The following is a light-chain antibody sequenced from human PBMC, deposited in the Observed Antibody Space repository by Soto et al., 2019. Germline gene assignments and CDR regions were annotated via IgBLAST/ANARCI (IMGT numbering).Light chain of an antibody. CDR3: QHYGSLVLT. CDR1: QSVSSSY. J-gene: IGKJ4*01. CDR2: GAS. V-gene: IGKV3-20*01. Sequence: EIVLTQSPGTLSLSPGERATLSCRASQSVSSSYLAWYQQKPGQAPRLLIYGASSSATGIPDRFSGSGSGTDFTLTISILEPEDFAVYYCQHYGSLVLTFGGGTKVEIK.